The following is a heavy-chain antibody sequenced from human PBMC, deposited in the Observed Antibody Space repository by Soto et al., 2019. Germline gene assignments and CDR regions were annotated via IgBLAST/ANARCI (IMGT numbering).Heavy chain of an antibody. Sequence: SETLSLTCTVSGGSISSGGYYWSWIRQHPGKGLEWIGYIYYSGSTYYNPSLKSRVTISVDTSKNQFSLKLSSVTAADTAVYYCARVGYCSNGVCFDYYYDGMDVWGQGTTVTVS. CDR2: IYYSGST. V-gene: IGHV4-31*03. CDR1: GGSISSGGYY. CDR3: ARVGYCSNGVCFDYYYDGMDV. D-gene: IGHD2-8*01. J-gene: IGHJ6*02.